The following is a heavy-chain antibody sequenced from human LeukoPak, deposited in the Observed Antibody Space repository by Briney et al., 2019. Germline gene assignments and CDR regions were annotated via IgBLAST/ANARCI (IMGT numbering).Heavy chain of an antibody. Sequence: GVSLRLSCAASGFTLSGYDMLWVPRAPGRGLEWVAVISYDGSYKYYADSVQGRFTISRDNSKNTLYLQMHSLRPDDTAVYYCAKWDFDYWGQGTLVTVSS. J-gene: IGHJ4*02. CDR3: AKWDFDY. CDR2: ISYDGSYK. CDR1: GFTLSGYD. V-gene: IGHV3-30*18.